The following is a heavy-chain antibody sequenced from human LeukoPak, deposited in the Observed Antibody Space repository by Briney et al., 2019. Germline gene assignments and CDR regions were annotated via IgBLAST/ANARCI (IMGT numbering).Heavy chain of an antibody. J-gene: IGHJ4*02. CDR2: IYYSGST. D-gene: IGHD5-12*01. CDR3: ARVFGGYAGRYFDY. CDR1: GGSISSGGYY. Sequence: SETLSLTCTVSGGSISSGGYYWSWIRQHPGKGLEWIGYIYYSGSTYYNPSLKSRVTISVDTSKNQFSLKLSSVTAADTAVYYCARVFGGYAGRYFDYWGQGTLVTVSP. V-gene: IGHV4-31*03.